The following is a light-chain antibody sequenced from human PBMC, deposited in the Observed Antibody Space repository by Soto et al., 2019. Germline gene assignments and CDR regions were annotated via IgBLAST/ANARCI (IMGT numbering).Light chain of an antibody. J-gene: IGKJ4*01. CDR1: QNIHNH. CDR3: QQYAESPLT. Sequence: EILMTQSPATLSVSPGERVTLSCRASQNIHNHISWFLQKPGQAPRLLMYDAILRAAGIPARVSGSGSGPDFALSSSRLEPDDSAVYDSQQYAESPLTLGGGTKVDI. V-gene: IGKV3-15*01. CDR2: DAI.